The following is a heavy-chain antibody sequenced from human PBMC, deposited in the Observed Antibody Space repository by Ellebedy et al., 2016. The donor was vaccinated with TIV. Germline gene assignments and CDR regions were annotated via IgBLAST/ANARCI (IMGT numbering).Heavy chain of an antibody. Sequence: PGGSLRLSCAASGFPISNFWMAWVRQAPGKGLQWVGNTKEDGSERYYEDSVRGRFTISRDNTKNSLYLEMNSLRVEDTAVYYCARERGHDTFDYWGQGILVTVSS. V-gene: IGHV3-7*01. CDR1: GFPISNFW. J-gene: IGHJ4*02. CDR3: ARERGHDTFDY. D-gene: IGHD3-9*01. CDR2: TKEDGSER.